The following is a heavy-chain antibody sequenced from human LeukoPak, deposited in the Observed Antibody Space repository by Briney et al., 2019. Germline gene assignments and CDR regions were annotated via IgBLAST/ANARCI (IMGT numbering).Heavy chain of an antibody. V-gene: IGHV4-4*02. CDR3: ARSFSRYYYDSSGYYYPRLGFDY. D-gene: IGHD3-22*01. J-gene: IGHJ4*02. CDR1: GGSISSSNW. CDR2: IYHSGST. Sequence: PSGTLSLTCAVSGGSISSSNWWSWVRQPPGKGLEWIGEIYHSGSTNYNPSLKSRVTISVDKSKNQFSLKLSSVTAADTAVYYCARSFSRYYYDSSGYYYPRLGFDYWGQGTLVTVSS.